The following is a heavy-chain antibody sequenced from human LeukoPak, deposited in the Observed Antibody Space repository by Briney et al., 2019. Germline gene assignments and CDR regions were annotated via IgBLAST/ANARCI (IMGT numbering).Heavy chain of an antibody. J-gene: IGHJ5*02. Sequence: SETLSLTCTVSGRSIRGYYWTWIRQPAGKGLEWIGRIFSSGTTDYNPSLKSRVAMSVDTSKNQFSLNLSSVTAADTAIYYCARVLGDYGDYYGSWFGPWGQGTLVTVSS. CDR1: GRSIRGYY. CDR3: ARVLGDYGDYYGSWFGP. D-gene: IGHD4-17*01. V-gene: IGHV4-4*07. CDR2: IFSSGTT.